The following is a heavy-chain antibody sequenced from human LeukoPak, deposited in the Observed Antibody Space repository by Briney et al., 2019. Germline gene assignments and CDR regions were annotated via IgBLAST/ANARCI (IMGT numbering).Heavy chain of an antibody. Sequence: GASVKVSCKASGYTFTGYYMHWVRQAPGQGLEWMGWINPNSGGTNYAQKFQGRVTMTRDTSISTAYMELSRLRSDDTAVYYCARDYYGSGSYNDYWGQGTLVTVSS. V-gene: IGHV1-2*02. D-gene: IGHD3-10*01. CDR2: INPNSGGT. CDR1: GYTFTGYY. CDR3: ARDYYGSGSYNDY. J-gene: IGHJ4*02.